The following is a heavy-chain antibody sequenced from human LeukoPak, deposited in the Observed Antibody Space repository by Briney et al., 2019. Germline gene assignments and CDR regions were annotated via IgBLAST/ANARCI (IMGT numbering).Heavy chain of an antibody. D-gene: IGHD5-18*01. CDR2: MNPNSGNT. Sequence: ASVKVSCKASGYTFTSYDINWVRQATGQGLEWMGWMNPNSGNTGYAQKFQGRVTITRNTSISTAYMELSSLRSEDTAVYYCARAGYSYGANWFDPWGQGTLVTVSS. J-gene: IGHJ5*02. CDR1: GYTFTSYD. CDR3: ARAGYSYGANWFDP. V-gene: IGHV1-8*03.